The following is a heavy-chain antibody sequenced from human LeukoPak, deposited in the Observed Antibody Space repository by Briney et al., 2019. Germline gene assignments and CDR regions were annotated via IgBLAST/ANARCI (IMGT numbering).Heavy chain of an antibody. V-gene: IGHV4-31*03. Sequence: PSQTLSLTCTVSGGSISRLNNYWTWIRQRPGKGLEWIGYIYRTGTTSYNPSLKSRVTISVDTSKNQFSLKLTSVTAADTAVYYCARDTLDSTGYSGGFDPWGQGTLVPVSS. CDR1: GGSISRLNNY. CDR3: ARDTLDSTGYSGGFDP. CDR2: IYRTGTT. D-gene: IGHD6-19*01. J-gene: IGHJ5*02.